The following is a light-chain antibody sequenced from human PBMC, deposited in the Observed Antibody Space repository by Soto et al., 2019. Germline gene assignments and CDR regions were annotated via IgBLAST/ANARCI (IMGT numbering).Light chain of an antibody. V-gene: IGLV1-44*01. Sequence: QAVVTQPPSESGTPGQRVTISCSGSRSNIGSNTVNWYQQLPGTAPKFLIYSNNQRPSGVPKRFSASKSGTSASLAISGLQSEDGADYYCATWDDSLNGHVVFGGGTKLTVL. CDR2: SNN. CDR1: RSNIGSNT. CDR3: ATWDDSLNGHVV. J-gene: IGLJ2*01.